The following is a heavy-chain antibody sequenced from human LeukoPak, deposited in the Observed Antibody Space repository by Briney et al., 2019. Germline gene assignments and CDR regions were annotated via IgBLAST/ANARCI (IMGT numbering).Heavy chain of an antibody. V-gene: IGHV4-4*07. CDR3: AREGSATARPFVSNDY. J-gene: IGHJ4*02. CDR2: IHTSGNS. D-gene: IGHD6-6*01. Sequence: SETLSLTCSGYGGSISTYYWSWIRQPAGKGLEWIGRIHTSGNSDDNPSLKSRVTMSVDTSKNQFSLNVRSVTAADTAVYYCAREGSATARPFVSNDYWGQGTLVTVSS. CDR1: GGSISTYY.